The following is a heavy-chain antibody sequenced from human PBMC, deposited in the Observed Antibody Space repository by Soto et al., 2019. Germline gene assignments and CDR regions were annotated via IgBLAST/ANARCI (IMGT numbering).Heavy chain of an antibody. CDR1: GFTFSNAW. V-gene: IGHV3-15*01. J-gene: IGHJ4*02. CDR2: IKSKTDGGTT. CDR3: TTDPTMVRGVLPGFDY. D-gene: IGHD3-10*01. Sequence: GGSLRLSCAASGFTFSNAWMSWVRQAPGKGLEWVGRIKSKTDGGTTDYAAPVKGRFTISRDDSKNTLYLQMNSLKTEDTAVYYCTTDPTMVRGVLPGFDYWGQGTLVTVSS.